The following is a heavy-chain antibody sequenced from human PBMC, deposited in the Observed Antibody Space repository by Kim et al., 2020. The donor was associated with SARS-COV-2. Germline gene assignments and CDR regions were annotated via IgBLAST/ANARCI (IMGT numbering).Heavy chain of an antibody. CDR3: ARSTGGSGLLYGSGFDP. CDR1: GFTFSSYS. CDR2: ISSSSSYI. J-gene: IGHJ5*02. Sequence: GGSLRLSCAASGFTFSSYSMNWVRQAPGKGLEWVSSISSSSSYIYYADSVKGRFTISRDNAKNSLYLQMNSLRAEDTAVYYCARSTGGSGLLYGSGFDPWGQGTLVTVSS. D-gene: IGHD3-10*01. V-gene: IGHV3-21*01.